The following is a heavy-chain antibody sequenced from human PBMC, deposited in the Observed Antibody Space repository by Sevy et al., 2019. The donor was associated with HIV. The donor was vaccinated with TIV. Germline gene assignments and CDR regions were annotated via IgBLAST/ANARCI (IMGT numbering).Heavy chain of an antibody. CDR3: ARDLGGYGGNSIDY. J-gene: IGHJ4*02. CDR1: GYTFTSHG. Sequence: ASVKVSCKASGYTFTSHGISWVRQAPGQGLEWMGWIRAYNGNKNYAQKLQGRVTMTTDTSTSTAYMELRSLKTDETAVYYCARDLGGYGGNSIDYWGQGTLVTVSS. D-gene: IGHD2-21*02. V-gene: IGHV1-18*01. CDR2: IRAYNGNK.